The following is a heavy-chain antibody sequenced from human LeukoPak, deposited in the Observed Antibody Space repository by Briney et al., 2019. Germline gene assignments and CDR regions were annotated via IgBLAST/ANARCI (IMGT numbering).Heavy chain of an antibody. CDR1: GFTFSSYW. Sequence: GGALRLSCAASGFTFSSYWMSWVRQAPGKGLEWVANIKQDGSEKYYVDSVKDRCTISRDNAKNSLYLQMNSLRVEDTAVYYCARNVYRTFDSWDQGTLVTVSS. CDR2: IKQDGSEK. CDR3: ARNVYRTFDS. J-gene: IGHJ4*02. V-gene: IGHV3-7*01. D-gene: IGHD1-14*01.